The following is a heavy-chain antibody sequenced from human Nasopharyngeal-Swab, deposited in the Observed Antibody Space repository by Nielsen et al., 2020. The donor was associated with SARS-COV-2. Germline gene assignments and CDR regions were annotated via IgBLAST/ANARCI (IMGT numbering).Heavy chain of an antibody. Sequence: ASANVSCTVSGYTLSELSMHWVRQAPGKGLEWMGGFDPEDGETIYAQKFQGRVTMTEDTSTDTAYMELSSLRSEDTAVYYCATGAVVAATGWFDPWGQGTLVTVSS. D-gene: IGHD2-15*01. CDR1: GYTLSELS. V-gene: IGHV1-24*01. J-gene: IGHJ5*02. CDR3: ATGAVVAATGWFDP. CDR2: FDPEDGET.